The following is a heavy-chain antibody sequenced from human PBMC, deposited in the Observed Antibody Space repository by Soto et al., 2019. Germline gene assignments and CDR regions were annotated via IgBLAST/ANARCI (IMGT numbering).Heavy chain of an antibody. V-gene: IGHV4-39*02. J-gene: IGHJ4*01. D-gene: IGHD3-10*01. CDR2: IYYSGDT. CDR3: ARDSGYGSGTSVNHYLDY. CDR1: GGSIRSSNYY. Sequence: SETLSLTCTVSGGSIRSSNYYWAWVRQPPGKGLEWIANIYYSGDTYFHPSLRSRLTVSVDTSKNQFSLKLSSLTAADTAMYYCARDSGYGSGTSVNHYLDYWGHGTLVTVSS.